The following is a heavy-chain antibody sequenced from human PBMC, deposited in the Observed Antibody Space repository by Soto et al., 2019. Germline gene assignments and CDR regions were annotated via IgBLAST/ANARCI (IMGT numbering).Heavy chain of an antibody. Sequence: GGSLRLSCAASGFTFSSYAMSWVRQAPGKGLEWVSAISGSGGSTYYADSVKGRFTISRDNSKNTLYLQMNSLRDEDTAVYYCARDGLYDIPPFDYWGQGTLVTVSS. CDR3: ARDGLYDIPPFDY. CDR1: GFTFSSYA. D-gene: IGHD3-9*01. V-gene: IGHV3-23*01. CDR2: ISGSGGST. J-gene: IGHJ4*02.